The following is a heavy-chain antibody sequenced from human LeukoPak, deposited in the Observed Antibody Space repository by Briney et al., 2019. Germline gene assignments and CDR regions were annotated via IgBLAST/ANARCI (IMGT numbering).Heavy chain of an antibody. V-gene: IGHV3-43*02. J-gene: IGHJ4*02. CDR1: GFFFDNYA. CDR2: ISGDGGST. D-gene: IGHD6-19*01. CDR3: ARESETSGWYDY. Sequence: GGSLRLSCAAPGFFFDNYAIHWVRQAPGKGLEWVSLISGDGGSTFYADSVRGRFTISRDNTRKSLSLQMSSLRSEDTALYYCARESETSGWYDYWGQGTLVTVSS.